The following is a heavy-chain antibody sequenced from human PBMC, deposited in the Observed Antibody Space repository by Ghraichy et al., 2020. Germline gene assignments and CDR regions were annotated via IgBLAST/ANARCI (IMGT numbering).Heavy chain of an antibody. Sequence: SVKVSCKASGGAAGGTFRSYAISWVRQAPGQGLEWMGGIIPVFERATYAQSFLGRVTITADKSKTTAYMELSSLRSEDTAVNYCARCDAAFREFDYWGQGTLVTVSS. V-gene: IGHV1-69*06. J-gene: IGHJ4*02. CDR2: IIPVFERA. CDR3: ARCDAAFREFDY. D-gene: IGHD3-10*01. CDR1: GGAAGGTFRSYA.